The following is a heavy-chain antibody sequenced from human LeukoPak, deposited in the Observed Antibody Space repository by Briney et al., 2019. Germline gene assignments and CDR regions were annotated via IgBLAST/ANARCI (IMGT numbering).Heavy chain of an antibody. V-gene: IGHV3-53*01. CDR3: TTRRNYDFWSGYRGDY. J-gene: IGHJ4*02. D-gene: IGHD3-3*01. CDR2: IYSGGST. Sequence: GGSLRLSCAASGFTVSSNYMSWVRQAPGKGLEWVSVIYSGGSTYYADSVKGRFTISRDNSKNTLYLQMNSLRAEDTAVYYCTTRRNYDFWSGYRGDYWGQGTLVTVSS. CDR1: GFTVSSNY.